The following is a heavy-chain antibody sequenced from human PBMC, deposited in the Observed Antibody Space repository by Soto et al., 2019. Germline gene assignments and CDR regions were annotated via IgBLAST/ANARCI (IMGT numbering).Heavy chain of an antibody. V-gene: IGHV3-30*14. CDR2: ISYDGRNQ. CDR1: GFAFSNYA. CDR3: AKDMLRGARESHYAMDV. D-gene: IGHD3-10*01. J-gene: IGHJ6*02. Sequence: GGSLRLSCAASGFAFSNYAMHWVRQAPGKGLEWVAVISYDGRNQYYTDSVEGRFTISRDNSKNTLYLQMSSMKPEDTAAYYCAKDMLRGARESHYAMDVWGQGTAVTVSS.